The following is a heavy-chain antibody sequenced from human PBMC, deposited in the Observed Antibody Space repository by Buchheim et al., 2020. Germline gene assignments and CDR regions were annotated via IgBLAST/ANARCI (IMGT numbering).Heavy chain of an antibody. J-gene: IGHJ6*02. CDR3: ARFATITVAGTYYSSAMDV. CDR1: GFTFGRYW. CDR2: ISGDGRTT. D-gene: IGHD6-19*01. Sequence: EVQLVEAGGGLVQPGGSLRLSCVASGFTFGRYWMHWVRQTPGEGLVWVSRISGDGRTTAYADSVKGRFTSSRDNAKNTLYLQMNSLRVEDTAVYYCARFATITVAGTYYSSAMDVWGRGTT. V-gene: IGHV3-74*01.